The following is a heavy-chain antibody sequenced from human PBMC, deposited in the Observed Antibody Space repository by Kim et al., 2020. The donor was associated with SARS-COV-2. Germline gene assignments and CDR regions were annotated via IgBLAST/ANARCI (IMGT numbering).Heavy chain of an antibody. CDR1: GFTFGSYS. J-gene: IGHJ3*02. CDR2: ISSSGSTI. D-gene: IGHD3-10*01. V-gene: IGHV3-48*04. CDR3: ARDCYGSGSLDACDI. Sequence: GGSLRLSCAASGFTFGSYSLNWVRQAPGKGLEWVSYISSSGSTIHYADSVKGRFTISRDNAKNSLYLQMNSLRAEDTAVYFCARDCYGSGSLDACDICG.